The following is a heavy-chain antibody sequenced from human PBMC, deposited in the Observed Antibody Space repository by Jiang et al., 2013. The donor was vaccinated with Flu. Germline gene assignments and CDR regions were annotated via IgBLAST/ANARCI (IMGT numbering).Heavy chain of an antibody. CDR3: ARRRVESDGFDI. J-gene: IGHJ3*02. Sequence: GYTFTGYNIHWVRQAPGQGLEWMGRINPNSGDTNYPQKFQGRITMTRDTSISTAYMELSRLRSDDTAMFFCARRRVESDGFDIWGQGTMVTVSS. CDR1: GYTFTGYN. V-gene: IGHV1-2*06. CDR2: INPNSGDT.